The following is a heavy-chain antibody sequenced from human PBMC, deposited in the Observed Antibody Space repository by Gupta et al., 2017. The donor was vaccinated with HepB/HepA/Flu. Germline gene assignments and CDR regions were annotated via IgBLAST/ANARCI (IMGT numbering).Heavy chain of an antibody. Sequence: EVQLVESGGGLVQPGGSLRLSCAASGFTFSTYAMHWVGQAPGKGLEYVSAINSNGGSTYYTDSVRGRFTISRDNSKNTLYLQMGSLRVEDMAMYYCATWGYYYDSSGYGYWGQGTLVTVSS. CDR1: GFTFSTYA. CDR2: INSNGGST. CDR3: ATWGYYYDSSGYGY. D-gene: IGHD3-22*01. J-gene: IGHJ4*02. V-gene: IGHV3-64*07.